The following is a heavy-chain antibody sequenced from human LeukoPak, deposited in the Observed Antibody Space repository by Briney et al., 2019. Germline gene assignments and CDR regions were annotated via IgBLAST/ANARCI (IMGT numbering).Heavy chain of an antibody. V-gene: IGHV3-33*06. D-gene: IGHD1-20*01. CDR3: AKFRYNWNHYFDY. CDR1: GFTFSSYG. CDR2: IWYDGSNK. J-gene: IGHJ4*02. Sequence: GGSLRLSCAASGFTFSSYGMHWVRQAPGKGLEWVAVIWYDGSNKYYADSVKGRFTISRDNSKNTLYLQMNSLRAEDTAVYYCAKFRYNWNHYFDYWGQGTLVTVSS.